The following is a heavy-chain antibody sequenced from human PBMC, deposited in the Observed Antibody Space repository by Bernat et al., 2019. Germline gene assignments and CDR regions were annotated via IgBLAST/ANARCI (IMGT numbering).Heavy chain of an antibody. CDR2: ISGDGSSK. Sequence: EVQLVESGGAVVQPGGSLRLSCATSGFTFDDYAMHWVRHVPGKGLEWVSLISGDGSSKYYADSVKGRFTISRDNSKNSLYLQMNSLRTEDTALFYCAKDMRYNRPFEGMDVWGQGTTVTVSS. CDR1: GFTFDDYA. J-gene: IGHJ6*02. V-gene: IGHV3-43*02. D-gene: IGHD1-14*01. CDR3: AKDMRYNRPFEGMDV.